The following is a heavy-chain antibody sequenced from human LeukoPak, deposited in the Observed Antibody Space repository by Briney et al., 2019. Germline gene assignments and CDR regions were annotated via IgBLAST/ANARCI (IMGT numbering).Heavy chain of an antibody. D-gene: IGHD6-13*01. Sequence: GESLQISCQCSGYIFTNYWIGWVRQVPGKGLEWMGIISPDGSDTRYSPSFQGQVTISADKSITTAYLQWSSLKASDTAMYYCARLTSSWSFDYWGQGTLVTVSS. V-gene: IGHV5-51*01. CDR1: GYIFTNYW. CDR3: ARLTSSWSFDY. CDR2: ISPDGSDT. J-gene: IGHJ4*02.